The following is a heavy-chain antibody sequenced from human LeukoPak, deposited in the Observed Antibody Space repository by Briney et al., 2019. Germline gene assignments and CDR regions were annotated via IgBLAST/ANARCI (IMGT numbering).Heavy chain of an antibody. Sequence: SVKVSCKASGGTFSSYAISWVRQAPGQGLEWTGGIIPIFGTANYAQKFQGRVTITADESTSTAYMELSSLRSEDTAVYYCARDRYSSAETNYYYYTDVWGKGTTVTVSS. CDR1: GGTFSSYA. CDR2: IIPIFGTA. CDR3: ARDRYSSAETNYYYYTDV. D-gene: IGHD3-16*02. V-gene: IGHV1-69*13. J-gene: IGHJ6*03.